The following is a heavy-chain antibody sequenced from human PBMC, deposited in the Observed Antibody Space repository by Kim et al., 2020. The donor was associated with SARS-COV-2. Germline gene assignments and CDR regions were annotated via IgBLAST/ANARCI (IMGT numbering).Heavy chain of an antibody. D-gene: IGHD2-8*02. V-gene: IGHV3-11*04. CDR3: AGDGGLVVYAYYYGMDV. Sequence: VEARFTISSDNAKNALSLQMSSLRAEDTAVYYCAGDGGLVVYAYYYGMDVWGQGTTVTVSS. J-gene: IGHJ6*02.